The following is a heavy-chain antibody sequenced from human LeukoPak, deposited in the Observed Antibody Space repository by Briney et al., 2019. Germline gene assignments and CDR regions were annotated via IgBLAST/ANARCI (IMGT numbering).Heavy chain of an antibody. J-gene: IGHJ4*02. V-gene: IGHV3-30*02. CDR3: AKEGYCSSTSCYIDY. Sequence: GGSLRLSCAASGFTLSSYGMHWVRQAPGKGLEWVAFIRYDGSNKYYADSVKGRFTISRDNSKNTLYLQMNSLRAEDTAVYYCAKEGYCSSTSCYIDYWGQGTLVTVSS. CDR2: IRYDGSNK. CDR1: GFTLSSYG. D-gene: IGHD2-2*02.